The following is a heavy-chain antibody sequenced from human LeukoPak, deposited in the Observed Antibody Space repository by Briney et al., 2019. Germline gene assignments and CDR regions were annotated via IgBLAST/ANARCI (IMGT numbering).Heavy chain of an antibody. CDR3: ARDDDAEAAFDI. J-gene: IGHJ3*02. CDR2: IFSGGST. CDR1: GITVSSHF. D-gene: IGHD1-1*01. V-gene: IGHV3-53*01. Sequence: GGSLRLSCADSGITVSSHFMSWVRQAPGKGLEWVSVIFSGGSTYYADSVKGRFTISRDNSKNTLYLDMNSLRAEDTAVYYCARDDDAEAAFDIWGQGTMVTVSS.